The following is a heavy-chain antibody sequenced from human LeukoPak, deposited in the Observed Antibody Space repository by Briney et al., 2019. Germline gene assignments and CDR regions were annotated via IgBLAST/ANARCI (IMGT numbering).Heavy chain of an antibody. J-gene: IGHJ5*02. V-gene: IGHV1-24*01. CDR3: ATERGVGVVPAAIGDWFDP. D-gene: IGHD2-2*02. Sequence: ASVKVSCKVSGYTLTELSMHWVRQAPGKGLEWMGGFDPEDGETIYAQKFQGRVTMTEDTSTDTAYMELSSLRSEDTAVYYCATERGVGVVPAAIGDWFDPWGQGTLVTVSS. CDR1: GYTLTELS. CDR2: FDPEDGET.